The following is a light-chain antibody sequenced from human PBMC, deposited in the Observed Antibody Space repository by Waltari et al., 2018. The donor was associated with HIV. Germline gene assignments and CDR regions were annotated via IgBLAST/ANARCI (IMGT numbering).Light chain of an antibody. V-gene: IGLV2-8*01. CDR2: EVN. CDR1: SSYVGGYNY. CDR3: SSYAGSNNLV. Sequence: QSALTQPPSASGSPGQSVTISCTGTSSYVGGYNYVSWYQQQPGKAPKLMIYEVNKRPSGVPDRFSGSKSGNPASLTVSGLQAEDEADYYCSSYAGSNNLVFGGGTKLTVL. J-gene: IGLJ2*01.